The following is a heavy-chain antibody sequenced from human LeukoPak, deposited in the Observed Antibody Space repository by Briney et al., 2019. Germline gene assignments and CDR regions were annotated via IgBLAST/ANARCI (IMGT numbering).Heavy chain of an antibody. CDR2: IYYSGST. J-gene: IGHJ4*02. D-gene: IGHD5-24*01. V-gene: IGHV4-39*01. CDR3: ARVGRWLQSFDY. Sequence: SETLSLTCTVSGGSISSSYYWGWIRQPPGKGLEWIGSIYYSGSTYYNPSLKSRVTISVDTSKNQFSLKLSSVTAADTAVYYCARVGRWLQSFDYWGQGTLVTVSS. CDR1: GGSISSSYY.